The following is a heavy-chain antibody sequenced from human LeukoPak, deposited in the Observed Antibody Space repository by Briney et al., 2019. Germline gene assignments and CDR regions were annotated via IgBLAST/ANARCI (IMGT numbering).Heavy chain of an antibody. V-gene: IGHV4-39*07. D-gene: IGHD1-26*01. Sequence: PSETLSLTCTVSGGSISSSSYYWGWIRQPPGKGLEWIGSIYYSGSTYYNPSLKSRVTISVDTSKNQFSLKLSSVTAADTAVYYCARGAWEVTLPIDYWGQGTLVTVSS. J-gene: IGHJ4*02. CDR1: GGSISSSSYY. CDR2: IYYSGST. CDR3: ARGAWEVTLPIDY.